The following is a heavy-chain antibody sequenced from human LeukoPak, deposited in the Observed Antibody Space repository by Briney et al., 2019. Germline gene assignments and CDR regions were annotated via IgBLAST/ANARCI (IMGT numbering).Heavy chain of an antibody. CDR1: GYTFTGYY. D-gene: IGHD3-10*01. CDR3: ARTIGLKDAFDI. J-gene: IGHJ3*02. V-gene: IGHV1-2*02. Sequence: ASVKVSCKASGYTFTGYYMHWVRQAPGQGLEWMGWINPNSGGTNYAQKFQGRVTMTRDTSISTAYMELSRLRSDDTAVYYCARTIGLKDAFDIWGQGTMVTVSS. CDR2: INPNSGGT.